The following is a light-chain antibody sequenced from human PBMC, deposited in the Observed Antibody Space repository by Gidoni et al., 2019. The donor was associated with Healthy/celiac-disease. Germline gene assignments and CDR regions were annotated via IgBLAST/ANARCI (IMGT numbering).Light chain of an antibody. CDR2: DAS. CDR1: QSVSSY. Sequence: EIVLTQSPATLSLSPGERATLSCRASQSVSSYLAWYQQKPGQAPRLLIYDASNRATGIPARFSGSGSGTDFTLTISSLEPVDFAVYCCQQRSNWLTFGGGTKVEIK. J-gene: IGKJ4*01. V-gene: IGKV3-11*01. CDR3: QQRSNWLT.